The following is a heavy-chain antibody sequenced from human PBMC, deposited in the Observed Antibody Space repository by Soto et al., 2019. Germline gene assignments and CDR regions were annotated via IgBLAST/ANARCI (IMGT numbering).Heavy chain of an antibody. Sequence: SETLSLTCTVCGGSISSYYWSGVRQPPGKGLEWIGYIYYSGSTDYNPSLKSRVTISVDTSTNQFSPKLSSVTAADTAVYYCARAPLYYDILPGYYPPFGYYMDVWGKGTTVTVSS. CDR2: IYYSGST. V-gene: IGHV4-59*01. J-gene: IGHJ6*03. CDR3: ARAPLYYDILPGYYPPFGYYMDV. CDR1: GGSISSYY. D-gene: IGHD3-9*01.